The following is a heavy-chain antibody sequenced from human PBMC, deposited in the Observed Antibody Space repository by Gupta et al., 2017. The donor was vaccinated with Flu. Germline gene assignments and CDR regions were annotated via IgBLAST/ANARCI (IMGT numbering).Heavy chain of an antibody. CDR3: AKDPVALGWELPKPGDY. V-gene: IGHV3-23*01. J-gene: IGHJ4*02. Sequence: EVQLLESGGGLVQPGGSLRLSCAASGFTFSSYAISWVRQAPGKGLEWVSAISGSGGSTYYADSVKGRFTISRDNSKNTLYLQMNSLRAEDTAVYYCAKDPVALGWELPKPGDYWGQGTLVTGSS. CDR1: GFTFSSYA. D-gene: IGHD1-26*01. CDR2: ISGSGGST.